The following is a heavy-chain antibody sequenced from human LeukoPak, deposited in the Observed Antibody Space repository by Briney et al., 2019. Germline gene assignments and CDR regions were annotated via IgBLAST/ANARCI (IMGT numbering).Heavy chain of an antibody. D-gene: IGHD1-26*01. CDR3: ARGWELLPAYYYYMDV. CDR1: GGTFSSYA. J-gene: IGHJ6*03. Sequence: SVKVSCKASGGTFSSYAISWVRQAPGQGLEWMGGIIPIFGTANYAQKFLGRVTITTDESTSTAYMELSSLRSEDTAVYYCARGWELLPAYYYYMDVWGKGTTVTVSS. V-gene: IGHV1-69*05. CDR2: IIPIFGTA.